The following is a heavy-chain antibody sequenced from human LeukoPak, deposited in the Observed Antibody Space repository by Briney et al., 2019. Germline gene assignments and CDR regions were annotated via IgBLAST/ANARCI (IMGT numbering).Heavy chain of an antibody. J-gene: IGHJ4*02. CDR1: GFTFSNSA. CDR3: AKPSVSGELPRVYYFDY. V-gene: IGHV3-23*01. Sequence: PGGSLRLSCAASGFTFSNSAMSWVRQAPGKGLEWVSGFTRNDETTSYADSVKGRFTISRDNSKNTLYLQMNSLRAEDTAVYYCAKPSVSGELPRVYYFDYWGQGTLVTVSS. CDR2: FTRNDETT. D-gene: IGHD1-26*01.